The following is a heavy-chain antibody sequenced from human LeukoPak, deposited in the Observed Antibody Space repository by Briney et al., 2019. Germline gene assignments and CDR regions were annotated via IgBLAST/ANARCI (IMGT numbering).Heavy chain of an antibody. J-gene: IGHJ6*02. Sequence: SETQSLTRSAGGGSTTCCYGWLLRQPPGKGLEWIGYIYYSGSTNYNPSLKSRVTISVDTSKNQFSLKLSSVTAADTAVYYCPQARLCNSLSGTFKEAYYFCIEVRGQGTTVTVSS. D-gene: IGHD3-3*01. CDR1: GGSTTCCY. CDR3: PQARLCNSLSGTFKEAYYFCIEV. CDR2: IYYSGST. V-gene: IGHV4-59*01.